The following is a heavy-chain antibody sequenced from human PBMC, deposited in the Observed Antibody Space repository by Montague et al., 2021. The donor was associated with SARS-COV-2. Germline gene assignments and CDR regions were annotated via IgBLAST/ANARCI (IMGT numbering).Heavy chain of an antibody. CDR2: IYYSGSS. J-gene: IGHJ4*02. Sequence: SETLSLTCTVSGGSIRSNYWCWIWKPQGTGQEWIGIIYYSGSSNYNLYLTSRVTVSVDTSKNQFSLKLSSVTAADTAVYYCARAPVSHTTILGVVTAFDYWGQGTLVTVSS. CDR3: ARAPVSHTTILGVVTAFDY. D-gene: IGHD3-3*01. V-gene: IGHV4-59*01. CDR1: GGSIRSNY.